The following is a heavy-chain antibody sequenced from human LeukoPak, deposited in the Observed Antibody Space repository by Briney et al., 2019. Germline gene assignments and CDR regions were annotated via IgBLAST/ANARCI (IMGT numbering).Heavy chain of an antibody. D-gene: IGHD4-17*01. J-gene: IGHJ4*02. CDR3: ARDGFGDYAYDY. Sequence: PSETLSLTCTVSGGSIGSYYWSWIRQPPGKGLEWIGYIYYSGSTNYNPSLKSRVTISVDTSKNQFSLKLSSVTAADTAVYYCARDGFGDYAYDYWGQGTLVTVSS. CDR1: GGSIGSYY. CDR2: IYYSGST. V-gene: IGHV4-59*01.